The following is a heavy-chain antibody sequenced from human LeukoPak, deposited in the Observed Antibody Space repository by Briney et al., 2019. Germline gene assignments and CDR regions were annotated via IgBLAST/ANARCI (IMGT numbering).Heavy chain of an antibody. V-gene: IGHV1-2*06. Sequence: ASVKVSCKASGYTFTASCMHWVRQAPGQGLEWVGRINPSSGVTDYAQKFQGRVTMTRDTAITTAYMELTSLRSDDTAVYYCASGTTERIDYWGQGTLITVSS. CDR3: ASGTTERIDY. CDR2: INPSSGVT. D-gene: IGHD1/OR15-1a*01. J-gene: IGHJ4*02. CDR1: GYTFTASC.